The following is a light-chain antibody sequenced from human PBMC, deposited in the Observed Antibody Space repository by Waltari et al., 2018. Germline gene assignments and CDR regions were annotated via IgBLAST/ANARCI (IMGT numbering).Light chain of an antibody. J-gene: IGLJ3*02. Sequence: QSVLTQPPSMSGAPGQKVTIPCTGGSSNFGANYDVHWYQQFPGTAPKLLIFGNPNRPSGVPGRFSGSRSGTSASLAIAGLQSEDEAVYYCQSFDSSLSASVFGGGTKLTVL. CDR3: QSFDSSLSASV. CDR1: SSNFGANYD. V-gene: IGLV1-40*01. CDR2: GNP.